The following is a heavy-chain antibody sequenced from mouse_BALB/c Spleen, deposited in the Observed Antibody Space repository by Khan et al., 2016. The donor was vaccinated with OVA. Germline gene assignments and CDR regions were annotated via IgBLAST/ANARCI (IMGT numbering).Heavy chain of an antibody. CDR2: ISSSDST. CDR1: GDSITSGY. D-gene: IGHD2-14*01. CDR3: ARLNYRYDGYFDY. V-gene: IGHV3-8*02. Sequence: EVQLQESGPSLVKPSQTLSLTCSVTGDSITSGYWNWIRKFPGNKLEYMGYISSSDSTFYNPSLKRRISITRDTPKNQYYLQLNSVTTEDTATYYCARLNYRYDGYFDYWGQGTTLTVSS. J-gene: IGHJ2*01.